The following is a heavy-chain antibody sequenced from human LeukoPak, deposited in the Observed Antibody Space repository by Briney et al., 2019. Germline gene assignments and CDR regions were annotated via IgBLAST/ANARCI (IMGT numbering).Heavy chain of an antibody. Sequence: GGSLRLSCAASGFTFDDYAMSWCRQAPGKGPEWVGFIRGKPYGETTEYAASVQGRFTISRDDSESTTYLQLNSLKTEDTAVYYCTRGSDTIFGVARDGFDSWGQGTLVTVSS. CDR3: TRGSDTIFGVARDGFDS. J-gene: IGHJ4*02. V-gene: IGHV3-49*03. D-gene: IGHD3-3*01. CDR1: GFTFDDYA. CDR2: IRGKPYGETT.